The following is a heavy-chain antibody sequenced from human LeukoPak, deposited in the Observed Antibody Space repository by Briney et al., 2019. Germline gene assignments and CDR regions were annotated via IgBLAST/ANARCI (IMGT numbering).Heavy chain of an antibody. Sequence: PSETLSLTCTVSGGSISSSSYYWGWIRQPPGKGLEWIGSIYYSGSTYYNPSLKSRVTISVDTSKNQFSLKLSSVTAADTAVYYCARDRTRLRNWNRPVDYWGQGTLVTVSS. J-gene: IGHJ4*02. CDR2: IYYSGST. D-gene: IGHD1-20*01. V-gene: IGHV4-39*07. CDR3: ARDRTRLRNWNRPVDY. CDR1: GGSISSSSYY.